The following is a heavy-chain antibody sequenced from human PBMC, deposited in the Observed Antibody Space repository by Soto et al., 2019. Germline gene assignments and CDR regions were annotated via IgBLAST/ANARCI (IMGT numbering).Heavy chain of an antibody. CDR2: ISAYTGDT. V-gene: IGHV1-18*01. CDR1: GYSFREYG. Sequence: QIQLVQSEAEVKRPGASVRASCKASGYSFREYGVSWVRQAPGQGLEWMGWISAYTGDTHSSQKFQGTLTMTTDISTSTAYMELRRLSSDDTAVYYCARAPVYGDHDFWGQGTLVIVSS. J-gene: IGHJ4*02. D-gene: IGHD4-17*01. CDR3: ARAPVYGDHDF.